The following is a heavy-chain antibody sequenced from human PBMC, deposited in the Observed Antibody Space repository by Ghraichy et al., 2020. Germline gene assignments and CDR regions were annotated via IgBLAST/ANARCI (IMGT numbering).Heavy chain of an antibody. D-gene: IGHD3-10*01. CDR2: INGAGTST. J-gene: IGHJ4*02. Sequence: GGSLRLSCAASGFTFSTYDMGWVRQASGKGLEWVSSINGAGTSTYYADSVRGRFTISRDNSKSTLYLQMNSLSAEDTAVYFCAKEGDLGFTRIRGLVIRKGDVVRYFDYWGQGTLVTVSS. V-gene: IGHV3-23*01. CDR1: GFTFSTYD. CDR3: AKEGDLGFTRIRGLVIRKGDVVRYFDY.